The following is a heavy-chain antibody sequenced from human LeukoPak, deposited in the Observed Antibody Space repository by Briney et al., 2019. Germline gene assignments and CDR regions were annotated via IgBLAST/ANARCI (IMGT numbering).Heavy chain of an antibody. J-gene: IGHJ4*02. CDR2: ISGSCGST. CDR3: AKLGRCGVAPPSGY. CDR1: GFTFSGYG. D-gene: IGHD2-15*01. V-gene: IGHV3-23*01. Sequence: GGSLRLSCAASGFTFSGYGMSWVRQAPGKGLKWVSSISGSCGSTYYADSVKGRFTISRDNSKNTLYLQMNSLRAEDTAVYYCAKLGRCGVAPPSGYWGEGTLVSVSS.